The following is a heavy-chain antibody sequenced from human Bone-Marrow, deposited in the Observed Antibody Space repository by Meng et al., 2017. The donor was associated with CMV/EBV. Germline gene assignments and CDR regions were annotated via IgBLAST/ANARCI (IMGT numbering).Heavy chain of an antibody. D-gene: IGHD6-13*01. J-gene: IGHJ5*02. CDR2: IYYSGST. CDR1: GGSISSSSYY. CDR3: ASRSSSWTGQYNWFDP. V-gene: IGHV4-39*01. Sequence: SETLSLTCAVYGGSISSSSYYWGWIRQPPGKGLEWIGSIYYSGSTYYNPSLKSRVTISVDTSKNQFSLKLSSVTAADTAVYYCASRSSSWTGQYNWFDPWGQGTLVTFSS.